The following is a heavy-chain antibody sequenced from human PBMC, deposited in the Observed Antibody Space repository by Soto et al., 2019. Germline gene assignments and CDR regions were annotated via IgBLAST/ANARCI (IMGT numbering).Heavy chain of an antibody. Sequence: SVKVSCKASGGTFISYAISWVRQAPGQGLEWMGGIIPIFGTANYAQKFQGRVTITADESTSTAYMELSSLRSEDTAVYYWARIYVFWRGYYSKENNWFAPWGKGTLVPVSS. CDR1: GGTFISYA. CDR2: IIPIFGTA. D-gene: IGHD3-3*01. J-gene: IGHJ5*02. CDR3: ARIYVFWRGYYSKENNWFAP. V-gene: IGHV1-69*13.